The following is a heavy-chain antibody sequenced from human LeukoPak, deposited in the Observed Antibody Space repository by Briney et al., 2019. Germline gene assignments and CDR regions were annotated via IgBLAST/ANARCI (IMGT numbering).Heavy chain of an antibody. CDR3: ARVVFSSGWYYYFDY. CDR1: GGSISSYY. D-gene: IGHD6-19*01. Sequence: SETLSLTCTVPGGSISSYYWSWIRQPPGKGLEWIGYIYYSGSTNYNPSLKSRVTISVDTSKNQFSLKLSSVTAADTAVYYCARVVFSSGWYYYFDYWGQGTLVTVSS. CDR2: IYYSGST. V-gene: IGHV4-59*01. J-gene: IGHJ4*02.